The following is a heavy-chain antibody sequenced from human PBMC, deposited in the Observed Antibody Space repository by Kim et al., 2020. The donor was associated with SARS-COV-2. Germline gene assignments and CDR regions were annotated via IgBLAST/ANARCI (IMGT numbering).Heavy chain of an antibody. V-gene: IGHV6-1*01. D-gene: IGHD6-13*01. J-gene: IGHJ4*02. Sequence: YAVSVKSRITINPDTSKNQFSRQLNSVTPEDTAVYYCARHGSSWSRPFDYWGQGTLVTVSS. CDR3: ARHGSSWSRPFDY.